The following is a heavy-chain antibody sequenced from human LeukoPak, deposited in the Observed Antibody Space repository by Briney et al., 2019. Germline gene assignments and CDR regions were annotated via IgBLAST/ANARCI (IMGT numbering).Heavy chain of an antibody. CDR3: ASTVPNYGMDV. J-gene: IGHJ6*02. Sequence: GGSLRLSCAASGFTVSSNYVSWVRQAPGKGLEWVSVIYSGGSTYYADSVKGRFTISRDNSKNTLYLQMNSLRAEDTAVYYCASTVPNYGMDVWGQGTTVTVSS. CDR2: IYSGGST. D-gene: IGHD4-11*01. CDR1: GFTVSSNY. V-gene: IGHV3-66*01.